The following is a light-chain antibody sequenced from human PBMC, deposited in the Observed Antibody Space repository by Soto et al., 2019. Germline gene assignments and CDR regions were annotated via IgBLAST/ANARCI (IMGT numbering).Light chain of an antibody. Sequence: EIVMTQSPATLSVSPGETATLSCRASQSVSSYLAWYQQKPGQAPRLLIYGASTRATGIPARFSGSGSGTEFTLPISGLQSEDFAVYSCQQYDDWPLFTFGQGTRREIK. CDR2: GAS. V-gene: IGKV3-15*01. CDR3: QQYDDWPLFT. CDR1: QSVSSY. J-gene: IGKJ5*01.